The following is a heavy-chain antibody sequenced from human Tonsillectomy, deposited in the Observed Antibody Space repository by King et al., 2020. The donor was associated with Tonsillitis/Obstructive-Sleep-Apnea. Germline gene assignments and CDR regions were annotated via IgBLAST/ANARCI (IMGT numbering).Heavy chain of an antibody. D-gene: IGHD1-26*01. V-gene: IGHV4-31*03. CDR3: ARTGSGSYSAKGLLDY. CDR2: IYYSGST. J-gene: IGHJ4*02. Sequence: VQLQESGPGLVKPSQTLSLTCTVSGGSISSGGYYWRWIRQHPGKGLEWIGYIYYSGSTYYNPSLKSRVTISVDTSKNQFSLKLSSVTAADTAVYYCARTGSGSYSAKGLLDYWGQGTLVTVSS. CDR1: GGSISSGGYY.